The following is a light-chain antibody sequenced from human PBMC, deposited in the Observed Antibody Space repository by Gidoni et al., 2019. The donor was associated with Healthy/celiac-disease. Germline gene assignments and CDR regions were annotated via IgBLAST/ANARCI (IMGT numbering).Light chain of an antibody. J-gene: IGLJ1*01. CDR1: SSDVGSYNL. CDR2: EGS. V-gene: IGLV2-23*01. CDR3: CSYAGSSTYV. Sequence: QSALTQPASVPASPGQPITISCTGTSSDVGSYNLVSWYQQHPGKAPKLMIYEGSKRPSGVSNRFSGSKSGNTASLTIAGLQAEDDADYYCCSYAGSSTYVFGTGTKVTVL.